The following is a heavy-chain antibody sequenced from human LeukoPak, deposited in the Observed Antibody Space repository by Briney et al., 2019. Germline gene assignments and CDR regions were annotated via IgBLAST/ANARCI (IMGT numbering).Heavy chain of an antibody. CDR3: AASGSGSSDY. CDR2: INHSGST. Sequence: SETLSLTCTVSGGSISSYYWSWIRQPPGKGLEWIGEINHSGSTNYNPSLKSRVTISVDTSKNQFSLKLSSVTAADTAVYYCAASGSGSSDYWGQGTLVTVSS. V-gene: IGHV4-34*01. D-gene: IGHD3-10*01. CDR1: GGSISSYY. J-gene: IGHJ4*02.